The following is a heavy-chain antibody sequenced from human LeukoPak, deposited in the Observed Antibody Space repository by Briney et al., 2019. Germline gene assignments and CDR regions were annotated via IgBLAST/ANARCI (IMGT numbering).Heavy chain of an antibody. CDR1: GYTFTDYY. Sequence: ASVKVSCKASGYTFTDYYMRWVRQAPGQGLEWMGIINPSGGTTSYAQKFQGRVTMTRDTSTSTVYMELSSLRSEDTAVYYCARVPIFGVGPLLDAFDIWGQGTMVTVSS. CDR2: INPSGGTT. J-gene: IGHJ3*02. CDR3: ARVPIFGVGPLLDAFDI. V-gene: IGHV1-46*01. D-gene: IGHD3-3*02.